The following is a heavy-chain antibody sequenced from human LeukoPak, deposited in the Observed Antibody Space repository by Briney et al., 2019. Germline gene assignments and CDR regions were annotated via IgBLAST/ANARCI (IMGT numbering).Heavy chain of an antibody. V-gene: IGHV5-51*01. D-gene: IGHD6-13*01. J-gene: IGHJ4*02. Sequence: GIIYPGDSDTRYSPSFQGQVTISVDKSISTAYLQWSSLKASDTAMYYCARSKEGSSWSNYWGQGTLVTVSS. CDR3: ARSKEGSSWSNY. CDR2: IYPGDSDT.